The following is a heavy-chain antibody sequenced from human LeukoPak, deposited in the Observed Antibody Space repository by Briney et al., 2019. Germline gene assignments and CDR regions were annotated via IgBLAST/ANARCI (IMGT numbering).Heavy chain of an antibody. J-gene: IGHJ4*02. V-gene: IGHV4-39*07. CDR1: GGYISSSSYY. Sequence: SETLSLTCTVSGGYISSSSYYWGWIRQPPGKGLEWIGSIYYSGSTDYNPSLKSRVTISVDTSKNQFSLKLSSVTAADTAVYYCASPQRGARWLQFGYWGQGTLVTVSS. D-gene: IGHD5-24*01. CDR2: IYYSGST. CDR3: ASPQRGARWLQFGY.